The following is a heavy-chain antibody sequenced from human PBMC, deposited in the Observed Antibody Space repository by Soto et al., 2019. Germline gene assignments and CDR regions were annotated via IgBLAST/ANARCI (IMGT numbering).Heavy chain of an antibody. CDR3: ARGSGLGPPQRFNYIWGSYRPRGVAFDI. Sequence: EVQLVESGGGVVRPGGSLRLSCAASGFTFDDYGMSWVRQAPGKGLEWVSGINWNGGSTGYADSVKGRFTISRDNAKNSLYRQMNSLRAEDTALYHCARGSGLGPPQRFNYIWGSYRPRGVAFDIWGQGTMVTVSS. CDR2: INWNGGST. D-gene: IGHD3-16*02. V-gene: IGHV3-20*01. J-gene: IGHJ3*02. CDR1: GFTFDDYG.